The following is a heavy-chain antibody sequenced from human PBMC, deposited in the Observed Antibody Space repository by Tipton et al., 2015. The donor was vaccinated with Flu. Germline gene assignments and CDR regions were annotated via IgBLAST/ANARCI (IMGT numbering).Heavy chain of an antibody. CDR2: IRNKATRYST. CDR3: VRDWNGSGNS. D-gene: IGHD3-10*01. CDR1: GFTFSDHY. V-gene: IGHV3-72*01. Sequence: QLVQSGGGLVQPGGSLRLTCAASGFTFSDHYMDWVRQAPGKGLEWVGRIRNKATRYSTEYAASVKGRFTVSRDDSKNSLYLQMNSLKTEDTAVYYCVRDWNGSGNSWGQGTLVTVSS. J-gene: IGHJ4*02.